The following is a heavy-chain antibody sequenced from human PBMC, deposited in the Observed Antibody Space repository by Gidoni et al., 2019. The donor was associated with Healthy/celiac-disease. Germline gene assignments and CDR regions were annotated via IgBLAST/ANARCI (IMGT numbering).Heavy chain of an antibody. CDR1: GFTFSDYY. D-gene: IGHD4-17*01. J-gene: IGHJ3*02. CDR2: ISSSSSYT. CDR3: ARHLDPTVTEEGDAFDI. Sequence: QVQLVESGGGLVKPGGSLRLSCAASGFTFSDYYMSWIRQAPGKGLEWVSYISSSSSYTNYADSVKGRFTISRDNAKNSLYLQMNSLRAEDTAVYYCARHLDPTVTEEGDAFDIWGQGTMVTVSS. V-gene: IGHV3-11*06.